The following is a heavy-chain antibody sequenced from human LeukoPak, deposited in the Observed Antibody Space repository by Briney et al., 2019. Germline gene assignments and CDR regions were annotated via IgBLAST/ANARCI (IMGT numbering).Heavy chain of an antibody. D-gene: IGHD1-1*01. Sequence: GASVKVSCTASGYTFTNYDINWVRQATGQGLEWMGWMNPKSGNTGCAQKLQGRVTMTRNNSISTAYMELSSLRSEDTAMYFCARGPSLHTNWVGGRWFDPWGQGTLVTVSS. CDR3: ARGPSLHTNWVGGRWFDP. CDR1: GYTFTNYD. V-gene: IGHV1-8*01. CDR2: MNPKSGNT. J-gene: IGHJ5*02.